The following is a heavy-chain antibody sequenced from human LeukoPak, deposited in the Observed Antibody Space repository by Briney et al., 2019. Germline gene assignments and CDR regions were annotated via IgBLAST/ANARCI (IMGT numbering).Heavy chain of an antibody. J-gene: IGHJ5*02. D-gene: IGHD5-18*01. CDR3: AKGLRGYSYGPYNWFDP. CDR1: AFTFSSYA. CDR2: ISGSGGST. V-gene: IGHV3-23*01. Sequence: GGSLRLSCAASAFTFSSYAMSWVRQAPGKGLEWVSAISGSGGSTYYADSVKGRFTISRDNSKNTLYLQMNSLRAEDTAVYYCAKGLRGYSYGPYNWFDPWGQGTLVTVSS.